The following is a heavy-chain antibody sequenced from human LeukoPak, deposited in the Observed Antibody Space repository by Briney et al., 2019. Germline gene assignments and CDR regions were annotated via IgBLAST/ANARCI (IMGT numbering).Heavy chain of an antibody. CDR2: IWYDGSNK. J-gene: IGHJ4*02. CDR3: ARARNDYDSNGFSLLDY. CDR1: GISFSSHG. D-gene: IGHD3-22*01. V-gene: IGHV3-33*01. Sequence: PGTSLRLSCAASGISFSSHGMHWVRQAPGKGLEWVAVIWYDGSNKYYTDSVKGRFTISRDNSKNTLYLQMNSLRAEDTALYYCARARNDYDSNGFSLLDYWGQGTLVTVSS.